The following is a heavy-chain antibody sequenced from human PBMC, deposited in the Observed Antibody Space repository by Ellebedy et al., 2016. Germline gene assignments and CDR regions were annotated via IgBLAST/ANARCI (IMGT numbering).Heavy chain of an antibody. CDR1: GGSFSGYY. J-gene: IGHJ5*02. Sequence: SETLSLXCAVYGGSFSGYYWSWIRQPPGKGLEWIGEINHSGSTYYNPSLKSRVTISVDTSKNQFSLKLSSVTAADTAVYYCARQGPTTVTTPSWFDPWGQGTLVTVSS. CDR2: INHSGST. CDR3: ARQGPTTVTTPSWFDP. V-gene: IGHV4-34*01. D-gene: IGHD4-17*01.